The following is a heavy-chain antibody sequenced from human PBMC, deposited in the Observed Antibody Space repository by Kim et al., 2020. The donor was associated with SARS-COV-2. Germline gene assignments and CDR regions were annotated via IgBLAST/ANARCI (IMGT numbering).Heavy chain of an antibody. CDR3: ANYGSGSVGNYYYYMDV. CDR2: ISYDGSNK. CDR1: GFTFSSYG. V-gene: IGHV3-30*18. D-gene: IGHD3-10*01. Sequence: GGSLRLSCAASGFTFSSYGMHWVRQAPGKGLEWVAVISYDGSNKYYADSVKGRFTISRDNSKNTLYLQMNSLRAEDTAVYYCANYGSGSVGNYYYYMDV. J-gene: IGHJ6*03.